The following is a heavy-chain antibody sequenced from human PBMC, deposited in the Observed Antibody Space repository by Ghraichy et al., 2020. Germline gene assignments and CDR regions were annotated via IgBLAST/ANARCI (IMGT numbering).Heavy chain of an antibody. CDR2: ISSSARTV. CDR1: GFTFNTYG. D-gene: IGHD3-3*01. CDR3: ARDADFRTFDI. J-gene: IGHJ3*02. Sequence: GGSLRLSCEASGFTFNTYGMNWVRQAPGRGLEWIAYISSSARTVYYSDSVTGRFTISRDNARDSLYLQLNSLRDEDTAMYYCARDADFRTFDIWGQGTMVTVPS. V-gene: IGHV3-48*02.